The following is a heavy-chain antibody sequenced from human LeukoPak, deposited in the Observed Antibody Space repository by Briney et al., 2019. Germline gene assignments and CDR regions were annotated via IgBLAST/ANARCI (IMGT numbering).Heavy chain of an antibody. Sequence: GGSLRLSCAASGFTFSSYSMNWVRQAPGKGLEGVSSISSSSSYIYYADSVKGRFPISRDNAENSLYLQMNSLRAEDTAVYYCARDRHSGNYLGKVDYWGRGTLVTVSS. CDR1: GFTFSSYS. CDR3: ARDRHSGNYLGKVDY. CDR2: ISSSSSYI. D-gene: IGHD1-26*01. V-gene: IGHV3-21*01. J-gene: IGHJ4*02.